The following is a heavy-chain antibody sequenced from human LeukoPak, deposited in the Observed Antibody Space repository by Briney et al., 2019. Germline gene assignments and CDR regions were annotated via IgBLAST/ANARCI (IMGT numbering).Heavy chain of an antibody. Sequence: GGSLRLSCAASGFTFSSYAMSWVRQAPGKGLEWVSAISGSGGSTYYADSVKGRFTISRDNSKSTLYLQMNSLRAEDTAVYYCANGLTEGYSYGPHPSTPAQYYFDYWGQGTLVTVSS. J-gene: IGHJ4*02. CDR3: ANGLTEGYSYGPHPSTPAQYYFDY. CDR1: GFTFSSYA. V-gene: IGHV3-23*01. D-gene: IGHD5-18*01. CDR2: ISGSGGST.